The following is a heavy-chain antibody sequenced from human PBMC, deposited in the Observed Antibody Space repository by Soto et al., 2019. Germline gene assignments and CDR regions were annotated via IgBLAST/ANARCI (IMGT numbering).Heavy chain of an antibody. J-gene: IGHJ6*02. Sequence: GASVKVSCKASGSTFTSYGISWVRQAPGQGLEWMGWISAYNGNTNYAQKLQGRVTMTTDTSTSTAYMELRSLRSDDTAVYYCARGSIGIFGVVIDSDPKDYYYGMDVWGQGTTVTVSS. CDR3: ARGSIGIFGVVIDSDPKDYYYGMDV. CDR1: GSTFTSYG. D-gene: IGHD3-3*02. CDR2: ISAYNGNT. V-gene: IGHV1-18*01.